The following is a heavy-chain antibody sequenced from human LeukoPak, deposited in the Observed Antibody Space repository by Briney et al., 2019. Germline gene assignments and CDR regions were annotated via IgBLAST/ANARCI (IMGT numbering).Heavy chain of an antibody. V-gene: IGHV3-7*01. J-gene: IGHJ6*03. D-gene: IGHD2-2*01. CDR2: IKQDGSEK. Sequence: PGGSLRLSCAASGFTFSDYYMSWIRQAPGKGLEWVANIKQDGSEKYYVDSMKGRFTISRDNAKNSLYLQMNSLRAEDTAVYYCARSTPNIVVVLAAMTQGSYYYYYMDVWGKGTTVTVSS. CDR3: ARSTPNIVVVLAAMTQGSYYYYYMDV. CDR1: GFTFSDYY.